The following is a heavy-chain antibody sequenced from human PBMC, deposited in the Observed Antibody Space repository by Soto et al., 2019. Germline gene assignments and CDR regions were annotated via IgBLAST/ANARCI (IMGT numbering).Heavy chain of an antibody. D-gene: IGHD2-2*01. CDR1: GFTFSSYG. V-gene: IGHV3-33*01. Sequence: QVQLVESGGGVVQPGRSLRLSCAASGFTFSSYGMHWVRQAPGKGLEWVAVIWYDGSNKYYADSVKGRFTISRDNSKNXXYLQMNRLRAEDTAVYYCARDGCSSTSCYYYGMDVWGQGTTVTVSS. CDR2: IWYDGSNK. CDR3: ARDGCSSTSCYYYGMDV. J-gene: IGHJ6*02.